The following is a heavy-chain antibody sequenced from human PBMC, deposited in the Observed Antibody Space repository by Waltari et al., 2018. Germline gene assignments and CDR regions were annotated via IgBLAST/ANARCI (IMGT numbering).Heavy chain of an antibody. CDR1: GFSFSDYG. J-gene: IGHJ4*02. D-gene: IGHD3-16*01. CDR3: VRSRKRAGEVTFDD. V-gene: IGHV3-30*02. Sequence: QVQLAESGGGVVLPGGSRRLAWAASGFSFSDYGLHWGRQAPGKGLEWVAFIRLDDSDTYYADSMKGRFIISRDTSKSTLFLQMDGLRPDDTAVYYCVRSRKRAGEVTFDDWGQGTLVTVS. CDR2: IRLDDSDT.